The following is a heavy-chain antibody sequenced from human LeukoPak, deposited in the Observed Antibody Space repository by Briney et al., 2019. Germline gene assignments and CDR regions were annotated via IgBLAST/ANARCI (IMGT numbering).Heavy chain of an antibody. CDR2: IYWDDEK. J-gene: IGHJ4*02. CDR1: GFSLSTTGVG. V-gene: IGHV2-5*02. CDR3: AHRRGYQFDY. Sequence: SGPTLVKPTQTLTLTCTFSGFSLSTTGVGVAWIRQPPGKALEWLALIYWDDEKRYSPSVKSRLTITKDTSKNQVVLTMSNMDPVDTATYFCAHRRGYQFDYWGQGTLVTVSS. D-gene: IGHD2-2*01.